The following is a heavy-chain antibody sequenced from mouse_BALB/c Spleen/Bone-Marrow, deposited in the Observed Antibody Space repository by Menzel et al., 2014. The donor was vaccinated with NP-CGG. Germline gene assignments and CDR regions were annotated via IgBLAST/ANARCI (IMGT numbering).Heavy chain of an antibody. CDR1: GFTFSSYG. CDR2: INNNGGST. V-gene: IGHV5-6-3*01. J-gene: IGHJ1*01. D-gene: IGHD1-1*01. Sequence: EVKLMESGGGLVQPGGSLKLSCVASGFTFSSYGMSWVRQIPDKRLELVATINNNGGSTYYPDSVKGQFTISRDNAKNTLYLQMSSLKSEDTAMYYCARVYGWYFDVRGAGTTVTVSS. CDR3: ARVYGWYFDV.